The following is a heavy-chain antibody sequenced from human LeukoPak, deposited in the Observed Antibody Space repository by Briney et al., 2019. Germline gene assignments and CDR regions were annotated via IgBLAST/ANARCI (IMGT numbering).Heavy chain of an antibody. CDR2: ISSSSSYI. Sequence: PGGSLRLSCAASGFTFSSYSMNWVRQAPGKGLEWVSSISSSSSYIYYADSVKGRFTISRDNAKNSLYLQMNSLRAEDTAVYYCANRGSSWSYYYYYGMDVWGQGTTVTVSS. CDR3: ANRGSSWSYYYYYGMDV. J-gene: IGHJ6*02. D-gene: IGHD6-13*01. V-gene: IGHV3-21*03. CDR1: GFTFSSYS.